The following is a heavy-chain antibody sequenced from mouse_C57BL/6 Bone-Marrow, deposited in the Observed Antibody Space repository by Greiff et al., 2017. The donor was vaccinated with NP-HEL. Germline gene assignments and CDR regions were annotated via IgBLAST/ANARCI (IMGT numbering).Heavy chain of an antibody. V-gene: IGHV1-72*01. CDR3: ARSRQLRPYRGYYFDG. CDR2: IDPNSGGT. D-gene: IGHD3-2*02. J-gene: IGHJ2*01. CDR1: GYTFTSYW. Sequence: QVQLQQSGAELVKPGASVKLSCKASGYTFTSYWMHWVKQRPGRGLEWIGRIDPNSGGTTYTAELKSMATLPVDKPSSTAYMQLSSMTSEDSAVYYCARSRQLRPYRGYYFDGRGQGTTLTVSS.